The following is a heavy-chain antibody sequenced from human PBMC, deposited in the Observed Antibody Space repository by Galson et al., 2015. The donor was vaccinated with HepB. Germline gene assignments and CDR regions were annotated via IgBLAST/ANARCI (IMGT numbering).Heavy chain of an antibody. CDR3: AKGSYGSGSYYNINWFDP. V-gene: IGHV3-23*01. Sequence: SLRLSCAASGFTFSSYAMSWVRQAPGKGLEWVSAISGSGGSTYYADSVKGRFTISRDNSKNTLYLQMNSLRAEDTAVYYCAKGSYGSGSYYNINWFDPWGQGTLVTVSS. CDR1: GFTFSSYA. CDR2: ISGSGGST. J-gene: IGHJ5*02. D-gene: IGHD3-10*01.